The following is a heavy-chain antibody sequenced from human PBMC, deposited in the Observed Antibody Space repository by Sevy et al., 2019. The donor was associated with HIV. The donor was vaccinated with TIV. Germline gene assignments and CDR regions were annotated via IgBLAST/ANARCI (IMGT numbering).Heavy chain of an antibody. V-gene: IGHV4-39*01. D-gene: IGHD6-13*01. Sequence: SETLSLTCTVSGGSINNKAYYWAWIRQPPGKGLEWIGSMPYNGNSYYNPSLNCRVTISLDTSKNQFSPRLTFVTAADTAVYYCARRLAAAGGGNEYFQPWGQGTLVTVSS. CDR1: GGSINNKAYY. CDR2: MPYNGNS. CDR3: ARRLAAAGGGNEYFQP. J-gene: IGHJ1*01.